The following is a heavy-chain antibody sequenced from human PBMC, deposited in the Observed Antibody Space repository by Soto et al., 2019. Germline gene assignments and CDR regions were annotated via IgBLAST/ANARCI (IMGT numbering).Heavy chain of an antibody. V-gene: IGHV3-33*01. J-gene: IGHJ4*02. Sequence: GGSLRLSCAASGFTFISYGMHWVRQAPGKGLEWVAVIWYDGSKKYYVDSVKGRFTISRDNSKNTLYLQMNSLRAEDTAVYYCARDYDGLDYWGQGTLVTVSS. CDR3: ARDYDGLDY. CDR2: IWYDGSKK. D-gene: IGHD3-16*01. CDR1: GFTFISYG.